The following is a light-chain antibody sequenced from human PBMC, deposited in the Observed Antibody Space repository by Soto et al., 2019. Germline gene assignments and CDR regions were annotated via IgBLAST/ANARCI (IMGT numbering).Light chain of an antibody. Sequence: QAEVTQPPSVSGAPGQRVTISCTGSSSNIGAGYDVRWYQQLPGTAPKLLIYGNSNRPSGVPDRFSGSKSGTSASLAITGLQAEDEADYYCQSYDSSLSVVVFGGGTKLTVL. CDR2: GNS. CDR3: QSYDSSLSVVV. J-gene: IGLJ2*01. CDR1: SSNIGAGYD. V-gene: IGLV1-40*01.